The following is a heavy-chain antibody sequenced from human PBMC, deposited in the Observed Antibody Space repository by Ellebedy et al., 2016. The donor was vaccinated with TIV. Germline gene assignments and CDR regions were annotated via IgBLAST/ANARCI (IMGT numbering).Heavy chain of an antibody. J-gene: IGHJ6*02. CDR3: ARRPDGMDV. CDR2: INHSGTT. D-gene: IGHD6-6*01. V-gene: IGHV4-34*01. Sequence: SETLSLTXALSGGPFIGYHWSWIRQTPGKGLEWIGEINHSGTTSYNPSLKSRVTISLDTSKNQFSLELRFVTAADTAVYFCARRPDGMDVWGQGTTVTVSS. CDR1: GGPFIGYH.